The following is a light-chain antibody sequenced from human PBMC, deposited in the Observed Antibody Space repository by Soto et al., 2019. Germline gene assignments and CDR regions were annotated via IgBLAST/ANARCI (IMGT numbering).Light chain of an antibody. V-gene: IGKV3-20*01. CDR3: QHYGSSPT. J-gene: IGKJ1*01. CDR1: QSVSSY. Sequence: EIVMTQSPATLSVSPGERATLSCRASQSVSSYLAWYQQKPGQAPRLLLYGASNRATSIPDRFSGSGSGTDFTLTISRLEPEDFAVYYCQHYGSSPTFGQGTKVDIK. CDR2: GAS.